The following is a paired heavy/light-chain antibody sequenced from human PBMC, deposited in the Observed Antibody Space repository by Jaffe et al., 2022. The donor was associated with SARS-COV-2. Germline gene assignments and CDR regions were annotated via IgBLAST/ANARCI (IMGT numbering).Light chain of an antibody. V-gene: IGKV1-39*01. Sequence: DIQMTQSPSSLSASVGDRVTITCRASQSVSAYLNWYRQEPGKAPKCLIHGTSSLQDGVPSRISGSGSGSGTDFSLTISSLQPEDVATYYCQQSYSKPFTFGQGTKLEIK. J-gene: IGKJ2*01. CDR1: QSVSAY. CDR2: GTS. CDR3: QQSYSKPFT.
Heavy chain of an antibody. J-gene: IGHJ4*02. D-gene: IGHD3-16*01. CDR1: GFPLNRYA. Sequence: EVKLEDSGGGLVQPGGSLRLSCAASGFPLNRYAMTWVRQAPGKGLEWVSTIGGLGVDTYYSDSVKGRFSISRDNSKNMLYLQMNSLRAEDTAIYYCAAGDVYFDHWGQGTLVTVSS. CDR3: AAGDVYFDH. CDR2: IGGLGVDT. V-gene: IGHV3-23*04.